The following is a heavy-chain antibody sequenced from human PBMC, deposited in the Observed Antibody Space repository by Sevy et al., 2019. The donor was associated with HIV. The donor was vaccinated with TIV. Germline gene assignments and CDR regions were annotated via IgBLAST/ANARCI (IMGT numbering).Heavy chain of an antibody. CDR1: GYSFTDFG. CDR2: VNGHDYYS. D-gene: IGHD2-21*01. J-gene: IGHJ4*02. CDR3: VRDWALQTVISDF. V-gene: IGHV1-18*01. Sequence: ASVKVSCKASGYSFTDFGVSWVRQVPGQGLEWVGRVNGHDYYSESAQKFKDRVTLTRQVSVATVHLELRNLRSDDTAVYYCVRDWALQTVISDFWGQGTPVTVSS.